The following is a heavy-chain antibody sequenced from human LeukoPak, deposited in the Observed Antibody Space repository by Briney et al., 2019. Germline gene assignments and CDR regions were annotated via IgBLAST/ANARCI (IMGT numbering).Heavy chain of an antibody. CDR1: GFNFNNYW. V-gene: IGHV3-74*01. CDR3: AREKDADYAGWTFAL. D-gene: IGHD4-17*01. Sequence: GGSLRLSCAGSGFNFNNYWMHWVRQAPGKGLVWVSRINRDGSYTGYADSVKGRFTISRDNAKNTLYLQINSLRADDTAVYYCAREKDADYAGWTFALWGQGTLVTVSS. J-gene: IGHJ4*02. CDR2: INRDGSYT.